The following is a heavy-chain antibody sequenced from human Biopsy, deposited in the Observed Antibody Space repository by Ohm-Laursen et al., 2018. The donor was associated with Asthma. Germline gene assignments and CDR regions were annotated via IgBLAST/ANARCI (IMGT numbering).Heavy chain of an antibody. CDR3: ARSIYDFWSGYYGMDV. Sequence: SVRLSCAASGFSFDDYAMFWVRQAPGKGLERVSGISWNSGTIGYADSVKGRFTISRDNSKNTLYLQMNSLRAEDTAVYYCARSIYDFWSGYYGMDVWGQGTTVTVSS. D-gene: IGHD3-3*01. V-gene: IGHV3-9*01. CDR2: ISWNSGTI. J-gene: IGHJ6*02. CDR1: GFSFDDYA.